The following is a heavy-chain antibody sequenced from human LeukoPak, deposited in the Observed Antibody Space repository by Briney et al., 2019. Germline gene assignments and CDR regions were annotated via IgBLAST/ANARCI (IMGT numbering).Heavy chain of an antibody. CDR3: ARVYDYDSSRGAFDI. V-gene: IGHV1-46*01. J-gene: IGHJ3*02. Sequence: ASVKVSRRASGYTFTSYYMHWVRQAPGQGLEWMGIINPSGGSTSYAQKFQGRVTMTRDTSTSTVYMELSSLRSEDTAVYYCARVYDYDSSRGAFDIWGQGTMVTVSS. CDR2: INPSGGST. CDR1: GYTFTSYY. D-gene: IGHD3-22*01.